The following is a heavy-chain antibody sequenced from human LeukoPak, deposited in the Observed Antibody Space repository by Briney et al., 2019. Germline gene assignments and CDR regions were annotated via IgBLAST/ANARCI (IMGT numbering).Heavy chain of an antibody. Sequence: EGSLRLSCAASGFTFSSYEMNWVRQAPGKGLEWVSYISSSGSTIYYADSVKGRFTISRDNAKNSLYLQMNSLRAEDTAVYYCASLYGSGPNWFDPWGQGTLVTVSS. J-gene: IGHJ5*02. CDR2: ISSSGSTI. D-gene: IGHD3-10*01. CDR1: GFTFSSYE. V-gene: IGHV3-48*03. CDR3: ASLYGSGPNWFDP.